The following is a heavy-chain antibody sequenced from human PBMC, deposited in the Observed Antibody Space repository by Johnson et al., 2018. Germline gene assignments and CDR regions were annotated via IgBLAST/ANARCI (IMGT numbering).Heavy chain of an antibody. J-gene: IGHJ6*02. CDR3: VPFSLGAPYFVIDV. Sequence: VQLVQSGAEVKKPGSSVKVSCKASGGFFNTFAISWMSWVRQAPGKGLEWVGRINTESAGGTTIYAAPVKGRFIISRDDSKNTVYLQMNSLTTEDAAVYYCVPFSLGAPYFVIDVWGQGTTVTVSS. CDR2: INTESAGGTT. D-gene: IGHD3-10*01. CDR1: GGFFNTFAISW. V-gene: IGHV3-15*05.